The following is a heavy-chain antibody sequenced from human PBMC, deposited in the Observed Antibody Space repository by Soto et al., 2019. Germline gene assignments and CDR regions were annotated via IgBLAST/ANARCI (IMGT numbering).Heavy chain of an antibody. D-gene: IGHD6-13*01. V-gene: IGHV4-59*01. J-gene: IGHJ4*02. Sequence: SETLSLTCTVSGGSISSYFYIWVRQPPGKGLEWIGSVYYTGTTDYNPSLKSRVTISVDTSKTQFSLNLRSVTAADTAVYYCARDLAAVPRAFDYWGRGTLVTVS. CDR3: ARDLAAVPRAFDY. CDR2: VYYTGTT. CDR1: GGSISSYF.